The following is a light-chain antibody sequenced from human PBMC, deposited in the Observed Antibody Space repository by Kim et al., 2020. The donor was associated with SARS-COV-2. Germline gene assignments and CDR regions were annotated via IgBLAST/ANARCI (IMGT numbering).Light chain of an antibody. Sequence: DFVMTQSPDSLAVSLGERATMNCKSSQSVFYTSTNKSYLAWYQQKPGQPPKLLIYWASTRESGVPDRFSGSGSGTDFTLTISSLQAEDVAAYYCQQYYASPPTFGQGTKVDIK. CDR1: QSVFYTSTNKSY. CDR3: QQYYASPPT. V-gene: IGKV4-1*01. CDR2: WAS. J-gene: IGKJ1*01.